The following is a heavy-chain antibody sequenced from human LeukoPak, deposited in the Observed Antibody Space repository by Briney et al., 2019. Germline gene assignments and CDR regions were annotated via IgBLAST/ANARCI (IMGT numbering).Heavy chain of an antibody. CDR1: GGSISSYY. J-gene: IGHJ6*02. D-gene: IGHD3-10*01. CDR2: INTSGST. Sequence: SETLSLTCTVSGGSISSYYWSWIRQPAGKGLEWIGRINTSGSTNYNPSLKSRVTMSVDTSKNQFSLKLSSVTAADTAVYYCARDEADYGSGRLGYYYYGMDVWGQGTTVTVSS. CDR3: ARDEADYGSGRLGYYYYGMDV. V-gene: IGHV4-4*07.